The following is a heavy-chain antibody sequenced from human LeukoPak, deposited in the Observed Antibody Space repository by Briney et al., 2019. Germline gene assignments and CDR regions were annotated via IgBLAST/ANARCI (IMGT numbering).Heavy chain of an antibody. V-gene: IGHV4-59*01. J-gene: IGHJ6*04. D-gene: IGHD3-10*01. CDR2: ISYCVTA. Sequence: SETLSLTCTVPGLSISSYHWTWIRQPPGKGLEWIGYISYCVTAKKNPSLASRVTMSLDTSKNRFSLELTSVIAADTAVYFCARDRWEWFGELSYAMDVWGKGTTVTVSS. CDR3: ARDRWEWFGELSYAMDV. CDR1: GLSISSYH.